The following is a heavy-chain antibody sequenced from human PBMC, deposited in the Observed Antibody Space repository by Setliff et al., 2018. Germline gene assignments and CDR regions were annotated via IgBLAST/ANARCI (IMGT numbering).Heavy chain of an antibody. V-gene: IGHV5-51*01. D-gene: IGHD6-19*01. CDR1: GYSFSRHW. CDR2: IYPGDSET. Sequence: GESLKISCKGSGYSFSRHWIGWVRQKPGKGLEWVGIIYPGDSETRYSPSFQGQVTMSADESISTAYLQWSGLKASDTAIYYCARRTGFAVAGFDHWGQGTLVTVSS. J-gene: IGHJ4*02. CDR3: ARRTGFAVAGFDH.